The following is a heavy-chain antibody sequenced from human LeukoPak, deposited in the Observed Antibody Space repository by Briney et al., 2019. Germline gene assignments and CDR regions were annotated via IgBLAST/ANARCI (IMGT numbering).Heavy chain of an antibody. CDR1: DDSISDYY. CDR3: TRGAGWLIDY. Sequence: PSETPSLTCTVSDDSISDYYRGWIRQPPGKGLEWIGYIHNSGTSTYNLSLKSRVTISADTSKNQFSLKLNSMTTADTAVYYCTRGAGWLIDYWGQGILVTVSS. V-gene: IGHV4-59*01. J-gene: IGHJ4*02. CDR2: IHNSGTS. D-gene: IGHD3-16*01.